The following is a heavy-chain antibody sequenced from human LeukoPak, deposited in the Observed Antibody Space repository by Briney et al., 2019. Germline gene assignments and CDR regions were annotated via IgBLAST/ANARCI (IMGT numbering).Heavy chain of an antibody. CDR3: ARRKYCSGGSCYQPFDY. J-gene: IGHJ4*02. CDR1: GGSISSSSYY. V-gene: IGHV4-39*01. Sequence: PSETLSLTCTVSGGSISSSSYYWGWIRQPPGKGLEWIGSIYYSGSTYYNPSLKSRVTISVDTSKNQFSLKLSPVTAADTAVYYCARRKYCSGGSCYQPFDYWGQGTLVTVSS. D-gene: IGHD2-15*01. CDR2: IYYSGST.